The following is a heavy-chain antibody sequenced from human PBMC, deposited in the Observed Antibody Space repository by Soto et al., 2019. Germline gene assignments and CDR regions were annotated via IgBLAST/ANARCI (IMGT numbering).Heavy chain of an antibody. CDR3: ARGDSSGYPDY. D-gene: IGHD3-22*01. CDR1: GFSLSTSGVG. Sequence: QITLKESGPTLVKPTQTLTLTCTFSGFSLSTSGVGVGWIRQPPGKALEWLALIYLDDDKRYSPSLKSRLTITKDTSKNQVVLTMTNMDPVDTATYYCARGDSSGYPDYWGQGTLVTVSS. J-gene: IGHJ4*02. CDR2: IYLDDDK. V-gene: IGHV2-5*02.